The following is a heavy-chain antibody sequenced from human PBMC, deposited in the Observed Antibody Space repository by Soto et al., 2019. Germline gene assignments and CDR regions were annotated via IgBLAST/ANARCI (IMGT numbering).Heavy chain of an antibody. D-gene: IGHD3-10*01. Sequence: SQTLSLTCAISGDSVSSNSAAWNWIRQSPSRGLEWLGRTYYRSKWYNDYAVSVKSRITINPDTSKNQFSLQLNSVTPEDTAVYYCARGIGYYGSGSYCWFDPWGQGTLVTVSS. J-gene: IGHJ5*02. CDR1: GDSVSSNSAA. CDR3: ARGIGYYGSGSYCWFDP. V-gene: IGHV6-1*01. CDR2: TYYRSKWYN.